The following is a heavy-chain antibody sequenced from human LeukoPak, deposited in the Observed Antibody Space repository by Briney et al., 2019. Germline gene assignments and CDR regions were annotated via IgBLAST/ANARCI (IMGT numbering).Heavy chain of an antibody. CDR1: GGSFSGYY. J-gene: IGHJ4*02. V-gene: IGHV4-34*01. CDR2: INHSGST. D-gene: IGHD3-22*01. CDR3: ASYYYDSSGYYEDY. Sequence: PSETLSLTCAVYGGSFSGYYWSWIRQPPGKGLEWIGEINHSGSTNYNPSLKSRVTISVDTSKNQFSLKLSSVTAADTAVYYCASYYYDSSGYYEDYWGQGTLVTVPS.